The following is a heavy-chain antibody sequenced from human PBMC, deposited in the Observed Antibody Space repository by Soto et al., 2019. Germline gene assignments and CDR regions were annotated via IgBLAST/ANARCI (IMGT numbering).Heavy chain of an antibody. CDR3: AGGYGTSYGFGY. J-gene: IGHJ4*02. V-gene: IGHV3-53*02. CDR2: IYSGGST. D-gene: IGHD5-18*01. Sequence: EVQLVETGGGLIQPGGSLRLSCAASGFSVSTNYMTWVRQAPGKGLEWVSRIYSGGSTHYADSVKGRFTISRDNSKNSLYLQMNSLSAEATAVYYCAGGYGTSYGFGYWGQGTLVTVSS. CDR1: GFSVSTNY.